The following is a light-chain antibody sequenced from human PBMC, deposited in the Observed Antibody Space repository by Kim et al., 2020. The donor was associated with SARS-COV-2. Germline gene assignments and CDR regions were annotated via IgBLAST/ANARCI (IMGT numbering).Light chain of an antibody. J-gene: IGKJ4*01. CDR2: GAS. CDR3: QQYGSSPLT. V-gene: IGKV3-20*01. Sequence: SPGERATPSCRASQSVSSIYFGGEQQKPGQAPRLLIYGASSRATGIPDRFSGGGSGTDFTLTISRLEPEDSAVYYCQQYGSSPLTFGGGTKVQIK. CDR1: QSVSSIY.